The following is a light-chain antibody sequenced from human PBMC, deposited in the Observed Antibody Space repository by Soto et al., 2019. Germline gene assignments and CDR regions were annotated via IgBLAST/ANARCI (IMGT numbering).Light chain of an antibody. J-gene: IGKJ2*01. V-gene: IGKV1-5*03. CDR3: QQYNDYPYT. Sequence: DIQMTQSPSTLSASVGDSVTITCRASQSISSWLAWYQQKPGKAPKLLIYKASTLESGVPSRFSGSGSGTEFPLTISSLQPDDVATYYCQQYNDYPYTFGQGTKLEIK. CDR2: KAS. CDR1: QSISSW.